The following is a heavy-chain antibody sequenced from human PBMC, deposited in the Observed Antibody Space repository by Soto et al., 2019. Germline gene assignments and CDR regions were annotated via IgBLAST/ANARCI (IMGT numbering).Heavy chain of an antibody. D-gene: IGHD2-15*01. CDR2: INPSGGST. J-gene: IGHJ6*02. CDR3: ARGLIAATPYYYYGMDV. CDR1: GYTFTSYY. V-gene: IGHV1-46*01. Sequence: ASVKVSCKASGYTFTSYYMHWVRQAPGQGLEWMGKINPSGGSTSYAQKFQGRVTMTRDTSTSTVYMELSSLRSEDTAVYYCARGLIAATPYYYYGMDVWGQGTTVTVS.